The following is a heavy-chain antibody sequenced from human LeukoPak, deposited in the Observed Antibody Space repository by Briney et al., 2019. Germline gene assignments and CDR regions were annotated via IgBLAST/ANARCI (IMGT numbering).Heavy chain of an antibody. D-gene: IGHD2-2*01. CDR2: INQDGSEK. CDR3: ARDRGTPRSYQLLHHDAFDI. CDR1: GFTFSSYW. Sequence: GGSLRLSCAASGFTFSSYWMSWVRQAPGKGLEWVANINQDGSEKYYVDSVKGRFTISRDNAKNSLYLQMNSLRAEDTAVYYCARDRGTPRSYQLLHHDAFDIWGQGTMVTVSS. J-gene: IGHJ3*02. V-gene: IGHV3-7*01.